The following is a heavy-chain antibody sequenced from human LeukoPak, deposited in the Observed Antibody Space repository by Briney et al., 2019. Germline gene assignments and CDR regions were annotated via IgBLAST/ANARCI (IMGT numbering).Heavy chain of an antibody. Sequence: GASVKVSCKASGYTFTGYYMHWVRQAPGQGLEWMGWINPNSGGTNYAQKFQGRVTMTRDTSISTAYMELSRLRSDDTAVYYCAREVDSSPTVLYFDYWGQGTLVTVSS. D-gene: IGHD4-17*01. CDR3: AREVDSSPTVLYFDY. CDR1: GYTFTGYY. V-gene: IGHV1-2*02. J-gene: IGHJ4*02. CDR2: INPNSGGT.